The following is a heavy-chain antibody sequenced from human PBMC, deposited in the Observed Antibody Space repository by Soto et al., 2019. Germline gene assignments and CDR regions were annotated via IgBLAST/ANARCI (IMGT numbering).Heavy chain of an antibody. D-gene: IGHD3-10*01. CDR2: ISGSGITT. CDR3: AKDSSWSSSVFAS. Sequence: EVQLLESGGGLVQPGGSLRLSCAASGFTFNNYAMNWVRKAPGRGLEWVSTISGSGITTYSADSVKGRFTISRDNSKNTLYLQMNSLRAEDTDVYDCAKDSSWSSSVFASWGQGTLVTVSS. CDR1: GFTFNNYA. V-gene: IGHV3-23*01. J-gene: IGHJ4*02.